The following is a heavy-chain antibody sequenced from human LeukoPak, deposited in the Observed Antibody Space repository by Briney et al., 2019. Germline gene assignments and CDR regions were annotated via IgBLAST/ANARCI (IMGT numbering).Heavy chain of an antibody. J-gene: IGHJ4*02. Sequence: SVKVSYQPSGYTFHHFYLLWLRQSPAQGLEWMARINPNSGVTNSAQKFQDRVTMTRDTSIDTAYMELNSLRSDDTAVYYCARVELSSSGSYYFDYWGQGTLVTVSS. V-gene: IGHV1-2*06. D-gene: IGHD1-1*01. CDR3: ARVELSSSGSYYFDY. CDR2: INPNSGVT. CDR1: GYTFHHFY.